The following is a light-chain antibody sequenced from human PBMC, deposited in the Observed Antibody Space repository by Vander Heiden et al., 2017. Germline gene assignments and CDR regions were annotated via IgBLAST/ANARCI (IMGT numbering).Light chain of an antibody. V-gene: IGKV1-5*03. CDR2: KAS. J-gene: IGKJ5*01. Sequence: DIQMTQSPSTLSASVGDRVTITCRASQSISSWLAWYQQKPGKAPKLLIYKASSLESGVPSRFSGSGYGTEFTLTISSRQPDDFAPYYCQLDNSYSPITFGPGTRLEIK. CDR1: QSISSW. CDR3: QLDNSYSPIT.